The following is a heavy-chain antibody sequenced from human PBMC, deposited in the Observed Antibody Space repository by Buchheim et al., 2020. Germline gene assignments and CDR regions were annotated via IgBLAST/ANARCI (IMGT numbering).Heavy chain of an antibody. Sequence: EVQLVESGGGLVQPGGSLRLSCAASGFTFSSYEMNWVRQAPGKGLEWVSYISSSGSTIYYADSVKGRFNISRDNAKNSLYLQMNSLRAEDTAVYYCAGSVYDSSGYYYTYYYYGMDVWGQGTT. CDR2: ISSSGSTI. CDR3: AGSVYDSSGYYYTYYYYGMDV. CDR1: GFTFSSYE. D-gene: IGHD3-22*01. J-gene: IGHJ6*02. V-gene: IGHV3-48*03.